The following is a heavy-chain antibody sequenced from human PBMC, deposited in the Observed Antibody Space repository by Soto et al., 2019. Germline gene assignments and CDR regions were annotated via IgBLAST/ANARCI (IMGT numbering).Heavy chain of an antibody. CDR3: ATGYYDSSGYRPLQH. D-gene: IGHD3-22*01. Sequence: GASVKVSCKVSGYTLTELSMHWVRQAPGKGLEWMGGFDPEDGETIYAQKFQGRVTMTEDTSTDTAYMELSSLRSEDTAVYYCATGYYDSSGYRPLQHWGQGTLVTVS. J-gene: IGHJ1*01. V-gene: IGHV1-24*01. CDR2: FDPEDGET. CDR1: GYTLTELS.